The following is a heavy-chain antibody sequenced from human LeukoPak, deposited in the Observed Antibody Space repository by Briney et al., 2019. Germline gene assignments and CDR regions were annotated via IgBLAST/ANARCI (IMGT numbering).Heavy chain of an antibody. CDR3: ARGGAARPDY. Sequence: GGPLRLSCAASGFAFSTYGMDWVRQAPGKGLEWVSYISSNGRTVNYADSVKGRFTISRDNAHNSLYMQMNSLRAEDTGMYYCARGGAARPDYWGQGTLVTVSS. CDR1: GFAFSTYG. CDR2: ISSNGRTV. V-gene: IGHV3-48*01. D-gene: IGHD6-6*01. J-gene: IGHJ4*02.